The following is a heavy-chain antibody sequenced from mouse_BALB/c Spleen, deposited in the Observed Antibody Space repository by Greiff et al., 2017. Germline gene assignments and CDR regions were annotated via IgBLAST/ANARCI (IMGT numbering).Heavy chain of an antibody. CDR3: ARGRDGNYLDY. J-gene: IGHJ4*01. CDR1: GFTFSSYA. CDR2: ISSGGST. V-gene: IGHV5-6-5*01. D-gene: IGHD2-1*01. Sequence: EVKLMESGGGLVKPGGSLKLSCAASGFTFSSYAMSWVRQTPEKRLEWVASISSGGSTYYPDSVKGRFTISRDNAMNILYLQMSSLRSEDTAMYYCARGRDGNYLDYWGQGTSVTVSS.